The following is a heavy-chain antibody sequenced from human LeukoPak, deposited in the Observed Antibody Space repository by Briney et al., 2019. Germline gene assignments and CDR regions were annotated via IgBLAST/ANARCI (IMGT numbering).Heavy chain of an antibody. V-gene: IGHV3-30-3*01. J-gene: IGHJ6*03. CDR2: ISYDGSNK. CDR1: GFTFSSYA. D-gene: IGHD6-13*01. CDR3: ARDIAAAPYYYYMDV. Sequence: TGRSLRLSCAASGFTFSSYAMHWVRQAPGEGLEWVALISYDGSNKYYADSVKGRFTISRDNSKNTLYLQMNSLRAEDTAVYYCARDIAAAPYYYYMDVWGKGTTVTVSS.